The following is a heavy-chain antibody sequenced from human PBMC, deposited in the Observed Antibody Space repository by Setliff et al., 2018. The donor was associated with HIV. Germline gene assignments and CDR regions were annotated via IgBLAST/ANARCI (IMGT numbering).Heavy chain of an antibody. Sequence: GGSLRLSCAASGFTFSSYASGWVRQAPGKGLEWVSAISGSGGSTYYADSVRGRFTISSDNSKNTLYLQMNSLRAEDTAVYYCAKGLSAFPPHGGFDKWGQGTMVTVSS. V-gene: IGHV3-23*01. CDR2: ISGSGGST. CDR3: AKGLSAFPPHGGFDK. J-gene: IGHJ3*02. CDR1: GFTFSSYA. D-gene: IGHD3-3*02.